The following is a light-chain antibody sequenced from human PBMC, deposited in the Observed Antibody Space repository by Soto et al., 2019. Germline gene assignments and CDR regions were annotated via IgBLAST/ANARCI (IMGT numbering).Light chain of an antibody. CDR1: QSVSSS. J-gene: IGKJ4*01. CDR3: QQHSDWPLT. Sequence: EIVLIQSPATLSLSPGERATLSCRARQSVSSSLAWYHQNPGQAPRLLIFDASNRATGIPVRFSGSGSGTDFTLTISSLEPEDFTVYYCQQHSDWPLTFGGGTRVEIK. CDR2: DAS. V-gene: IGKV3-11*01.